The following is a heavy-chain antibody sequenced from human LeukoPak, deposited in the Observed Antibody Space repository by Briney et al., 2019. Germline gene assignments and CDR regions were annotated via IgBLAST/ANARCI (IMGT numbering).Heavy chain of an antibody. CDR2: ISYDGSNK. D-gene: IGHD6-19*01. CDR3: YKRGIAVGAGEGSFGY. CDR1: GFTFSSYG. Sequence: PGGSLRLSCAASGFTFSSYGMRWVRQAPGKGLEWAAVISYDGSNKYYADSVKGRFTISRDNSKNTLYLQMNSLRAEDTAVYYWYKRGIAVGAGEGSFGYWGQGTLVTVSS. V-gene: IGHV3-30*03. J-gene: IGHJ4*02.